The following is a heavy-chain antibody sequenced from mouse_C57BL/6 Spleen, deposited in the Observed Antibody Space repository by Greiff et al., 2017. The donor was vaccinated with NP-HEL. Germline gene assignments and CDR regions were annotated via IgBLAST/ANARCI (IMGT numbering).Heavy chain of an antibody. V-gene: IGHV5-16*01. J-gene: IGHJ2*01. CDR1: GFTFSDYY. CDR3: ARAWGVYYGSVFDY. Sequence: EVKVVESEGGLVQPGSSMKLSCTASGFTFSDYYMAWVRQVPEKGLEWVANINYDGSSTYYLDSLKSRFIISRDNAKNILYLQMSSLKSEDTATYYCARAWGVYYGSVFDYWGQGTTLTVSS. CDR2: INYDGSST. D-gene: IGHD1-1*01.